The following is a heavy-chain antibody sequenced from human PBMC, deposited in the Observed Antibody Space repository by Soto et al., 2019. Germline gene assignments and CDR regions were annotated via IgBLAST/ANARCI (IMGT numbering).Heavy chain of an antibody. CDR1: GFALSSHS. Sequence: EVQLVESGGGLVQPGGSLRLSCAASGFALSSHSMNWVRQAPGKGLEWVSLISSNSEDKFYADAVKGRFTISRDNAENSVWLQLDGLRVEDTAVYYCTREVQPWARREFDWWGQGALVTVSS. D-gene: IGHD3-16*01. V-gene: IGHV3-21*02. J-gene: IGHJ4*02. CDR3: TREVQPWARREFDW. CDR2: ISSNSEDK.